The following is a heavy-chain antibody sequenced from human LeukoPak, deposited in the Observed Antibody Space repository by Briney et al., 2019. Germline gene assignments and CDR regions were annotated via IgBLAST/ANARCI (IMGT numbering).Heavy chain of an antibody. J-gene: IGHJ4*02. Sequence: GGSLRLSCSASGFTFSTYAMHWVRQAPGKGLEYVSAITSDGSTTYYADSVKGRFTISRDNSKNTLYLQVNSLRAEDTAVYYCVKDQSGSGSWWGQGTLVTVSS. CDR2: ITSDGSTT. CDR3: VKDQSGSGSW. V-gene: IGHV3-64D*06. CDR1: GFTFSTYA. D-gene: IGHD3-10*01.